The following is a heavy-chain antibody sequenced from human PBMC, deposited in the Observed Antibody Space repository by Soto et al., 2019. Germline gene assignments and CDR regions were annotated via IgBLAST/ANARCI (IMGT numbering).Heavy chain of an antibody. V-gene: IGHV1-2*02. CDR3: ARGTPIDGRQKSAFDI. CDR2: INPKNGDT. CDR1: GYTLTGFH. D-gene: IGHD2-15*01. Sequence: GASVKVSCKASGYTLTGFHIHWMRQAPGQGLEWMAWINPKNGDTDYSQKFQGIIILTRDTSISTAYMELSGLSSDDTAMYYCARGTPIDGRQKSAFDIWGQGTMVTVSS. J-gene: IGHJ3*02.